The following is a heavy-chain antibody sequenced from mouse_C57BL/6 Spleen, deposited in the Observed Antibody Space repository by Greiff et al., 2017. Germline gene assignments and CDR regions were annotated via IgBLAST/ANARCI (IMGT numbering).Heavy chain of an antibody. J-gene: IGHJ3*01. Sequence: VQLQQPGAELVKPGASVKLSCKASGYTFTSYWMHWVKQRPGQGLEWIGMIHPNSGSTNYNEKFKSKATLTVDKSSSTAYMQLSSLTSEDSAVYYCARSDYYGSRADWGQGTLVTVSA. V-gene: IGHV1-64*01. CDR2: IHPNSGST. D-gene: IGHD1-1*01. CDR1: GYTFTSYW. CDR3: ARSDYYGSRAD.